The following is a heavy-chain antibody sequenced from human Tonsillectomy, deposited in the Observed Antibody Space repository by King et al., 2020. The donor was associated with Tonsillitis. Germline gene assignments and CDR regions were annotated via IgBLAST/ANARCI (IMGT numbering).Heavy chain of an antibody. CDR3: ARSRDLFRAFYI. Sequence: LQLQESGPGLVKPSETLSLTCTVSGGSISSSSYYWGWIRQPPGEGLEWIGSIYYSGSTYYNPSLKSRVTISVDTSKNQFSLKLSSVTAADTAVYYCARSRDLFRAFYIWGQGTMVTVSS. D-gene: IGHD2/OR15-2a*01. J-gene: IGHJ3*02. V-gene: IGHV4-39*07. CDR1: GGSISSSSYY. CDR2: IYYSGST.